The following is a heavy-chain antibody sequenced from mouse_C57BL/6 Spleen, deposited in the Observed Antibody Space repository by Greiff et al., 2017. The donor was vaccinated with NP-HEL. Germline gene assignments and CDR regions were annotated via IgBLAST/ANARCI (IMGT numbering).Heavy chain of an antibody. J-gene: IGHJ2*01. CDR3: ARISDYYSNYLYYFDY. V-gene: IGHV5-4*03. CDR2: ISDGGSYT. CDR1: GFTFSSYA. Sequence: EVMLVESGGGLVKPGGSLKLSCAASGFTFSSYAMSWVRQTPEKRLEWVATISDGGSYTYYPDNVKGRFTISRDNAKNNLYLQMSHLKSEDTAMYYCARISDYYSNYLYYFDYWGQGTTLTVSS. D-gene: IGHD2-5*01.